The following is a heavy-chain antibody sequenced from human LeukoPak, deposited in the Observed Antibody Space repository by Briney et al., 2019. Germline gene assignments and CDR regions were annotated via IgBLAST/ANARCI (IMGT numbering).Heavy chain of an antibody. D-gene: IGHD3-16*01. J-gene: IGHJ4*02. CDR2: INPSSGST. CDR1: GYTFTSYG. CDR3: ARGLRDYVDY. V-gene: IGHV1-46*01. Sequence: GASVKVSCKASGYTFTSYGISWVRQAPGQGLEWMGIINPSSGSTSYAQKFQGRVTMTRDTSTSTVYMELSSLRSEDTAVYYCARGLRDYVDYWGQGTLVTVSS.